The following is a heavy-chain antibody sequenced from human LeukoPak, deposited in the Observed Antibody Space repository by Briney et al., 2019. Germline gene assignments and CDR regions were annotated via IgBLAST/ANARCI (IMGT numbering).Heavy chain of an antibody. D-gene: IGHD3-22*01. CDR3: ARTSSGYLDY. J-gene: IGHJ4*02. CDR2: IWYDGSNK. V-gene: IGHV3-33*01. CDR1: GFTFSSYG. Sequence: QAGRSLRLSCAASGFTFSSYGMHWVRQAPGKGLEWVAVIWYDGSNKYYADSVKGRFTISRDNSKNTLYLQMNSLRAGDTAVYYCARTSSGYLDYWGQGTLVTVSS.